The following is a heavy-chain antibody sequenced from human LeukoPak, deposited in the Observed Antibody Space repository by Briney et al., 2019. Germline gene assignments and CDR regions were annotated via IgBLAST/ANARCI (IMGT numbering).Heavy chain of an antibody. V-gene: IGHV3-30*18. CDR3: AKEFTIFGGPGYFDS. Sequence: GGSLRLSCAASGFTFSSYGIHWVRQAPGKGLEWVAVISYDGSNKYYADSVKGRFTISRDNSKNTLYLQMNSLRAEDTAVYYCAKEFTIFGGPGYFDSWGQGTLVTASS. D-gene: IGHD3-3*01. CDR2: ISYDGSNK. CDR1: GFTFSSYG. J-gene: IGHJ4*02.